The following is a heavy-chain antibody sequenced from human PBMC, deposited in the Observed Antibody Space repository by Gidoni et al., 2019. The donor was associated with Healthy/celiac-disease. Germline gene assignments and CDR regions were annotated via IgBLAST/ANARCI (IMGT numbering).Heavy chain of an antibody. CDR3: ASVAAIDYYYYYMDV. D-gene: IGHD2-15*01. CDR1: GFTFSSYS. J-gene: IGHJ6*03. V-gene: IGHV3-21*01. Sequence: EVQLVESGGGLVKPGGSLRRSCAASGFTFSSYSMNWVRQAPGKGLEWVSSISSSSSYIYYADSVKGRFTISRDNAKNSLYLQMNSLRAEDTAVYYCASVAAIDYYYYYMDVWGKGTTVTVSS. CDR2: ISSSSSYI.